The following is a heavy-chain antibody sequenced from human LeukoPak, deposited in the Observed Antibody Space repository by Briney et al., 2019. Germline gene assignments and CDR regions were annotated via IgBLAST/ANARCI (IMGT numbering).Heavy chain of an antibody. D-gene: IGHD3-22*01. CDR3: ARGLLNYYDSSGYYQGASDI. J-gene: IGHJ3*02. CDR2: TIPILGIA. Sequence: ASVKVSCKASGDTFSSYAISWVRQAPGQGLEWMGRTIPILGIANYAQKFQGRVTITADKSTSTAYMELSSLRSEDTAVYYCARGLLNYYDSSGYYQGASDIWGQGTMVTVSS. V-gene: IGHV1-69*04. CDR1: GDTFSSYA.